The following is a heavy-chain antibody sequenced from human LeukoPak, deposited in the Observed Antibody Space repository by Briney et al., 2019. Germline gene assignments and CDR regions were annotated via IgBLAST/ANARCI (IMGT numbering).Heavy chain of an antibody. CDR1: GFTFSSYW. CDR3: ARDTSRRGYASPIDY. CDR2: IKQGGSEK. D-gene: IGHD5-18*01. V-gene: IGHV3-7*01. Sequence: GGSLRLSCAASGFTFSSYWMSWVRQAPGKGLEWVANIKQGGSEKYYVDSVKGRFTISRDNAKNSLYLQMNSLRAEDTAVYYCARDTSRRGYASPIDYWGQGTLITVSS. J-gene: IGHJ4*02.